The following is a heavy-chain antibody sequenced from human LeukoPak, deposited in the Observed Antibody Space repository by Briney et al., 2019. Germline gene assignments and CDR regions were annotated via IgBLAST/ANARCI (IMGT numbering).Heavy chain of an antibody. V-gene: IGHV3-7*04. Sequence: GGSLRLSCAASGFSFSSYWMAWVRQAPGKGLEWVANIKEDGSEKYYVDSVKGRFTISRDNAKNSLYLQMNSLRVEDTAVYYCARRYGDYGRYFDHWGQGALVTVSS. CDR1: GFSFSSYW. D-gene: IGHD4-17*01. CDR3: ARRYGDYGRYFDH. J-gene: IGHJ4*02. CDR2: IKEDGSEK.